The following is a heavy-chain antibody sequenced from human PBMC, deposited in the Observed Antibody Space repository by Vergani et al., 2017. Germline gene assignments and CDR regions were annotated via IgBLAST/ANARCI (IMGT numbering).Heavy chain of an antibody. J-gene: IGHJ3*02. CDR2: IKSKTDGGTT. CDR3: TTRKSGSTKMGAFDI. Sequence: EVQLVESGGGLVKPGGSLRLSCAASGFTFSNAWMSWVRQAPGKGLEWVGRIKSKTDGGTTDYAAPVKGRFTISRDDSKNTLYLQMNSLKTEDTAVYYCTTRKSGSTKMGAFDIWGQGTMVTVSS. D-gene: IGHD1-26*01. CDR1: GFTFSNAW. V-gene: IGHV3-15*01.